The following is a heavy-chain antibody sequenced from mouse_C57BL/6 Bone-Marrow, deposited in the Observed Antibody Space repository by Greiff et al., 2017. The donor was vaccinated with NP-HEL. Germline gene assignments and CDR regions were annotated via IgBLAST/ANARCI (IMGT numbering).Heavy chain of an antibody. CDR1: GYSITSGYY. D-gene: IGHD2-2*01. Sequence: EVKLQESGPGLVKPSQSLSLTCSVTGYSITSGYYWNWIRQFPGNKLEWMGYISYDGSNNYNPSLKNRISITRDTSKNQFFLKLNSVTTEDTATYYCARDWRLPAWCAYWGQGTLVTVSA. CDR3: ARDWRLPAWCAY. CDR2: ISYDGSN. V-gene: IGHV3-6*01. J-gene: IGHJ3*01.